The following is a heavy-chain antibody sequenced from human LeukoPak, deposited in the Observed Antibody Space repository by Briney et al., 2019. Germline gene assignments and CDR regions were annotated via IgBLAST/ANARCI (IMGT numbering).Heavy chain of an antibody. CDR1: GFTFSGSA. CDR3: TRPYGDIDY. Sequence: PGGSLRLSCAASGFTFSGSAMHWVRQASGKGLXGVGRIRSKANSYATAYAASVKGRFTISRDDSKNTAYLQMNSLKTEDTAVYYCTRPYGDIDYWGQGTLVTVSS. V-gene: IGHV3-73*01. CDR2: IRSKANSYAT. J-gene: IGHJ4*02. D-gene: IGHD4-17*01.